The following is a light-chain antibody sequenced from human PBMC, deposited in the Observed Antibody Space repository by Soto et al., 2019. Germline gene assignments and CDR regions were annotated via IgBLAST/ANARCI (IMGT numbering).Light chain of an antibody. Sequence: IVLTQSPSTLSVSPGERATLYCRASQSVSSNLAGYQQKPGQAPRLLIYGASTRATGIPARFSGSGSGTEFTLTISSLKSEDFAVYYCQQYNNWHTWTFGHGTKVDIK. CDR1: QSVSSN. V-gene: IGKV3-15*01. J-gene: IGKJ1*01. CDR2: GAS. CDR3: QQYNNWHTWT.